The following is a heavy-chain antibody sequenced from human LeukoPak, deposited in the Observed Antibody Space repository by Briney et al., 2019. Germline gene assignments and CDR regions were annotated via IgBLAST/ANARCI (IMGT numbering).Heavy chain of an antibody. V-gene: IGHV4-38-2*01. CDR3: ARGISGSFDAFDI. J-gene: IGHJ3*02. D-gene: IGHD1-26*01. CDR2: IYHSGST. CDR1: GHSISSGYY. Sequence: SETLSLTCAVSGHSISSGYYWGWIRQPPGKGLEWIGSIYHSGSTYYNPSLKSRVTISVDTSKNQFSLKLSSVTAADTAVYYCARGISGSFDAFDIWGQGTMVTVSS.